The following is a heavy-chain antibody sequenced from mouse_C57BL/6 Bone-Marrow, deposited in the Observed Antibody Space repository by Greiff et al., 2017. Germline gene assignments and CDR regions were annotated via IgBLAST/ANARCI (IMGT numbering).Heavy chain of an antibody. J-gene: IGHJ3*01. V-gene: IGHV1-4*01. CDR2: INHSSGYT. CDR3: ARWAYGNYVSWFAY. D-gene: IGHD2-1*01. Sequence: QVQLQQSGAELARPGASVSMSCKASGYTFTSYTMHWVKQRPGQGLEWIGYINHSSGYTKYNQKFKDKATLNADKPSSTAYMQLSSLTSEDSAVYYCARWAYGNYVSWFAYWGQGTLVTVSA. CDR1: GYTFTSYT.